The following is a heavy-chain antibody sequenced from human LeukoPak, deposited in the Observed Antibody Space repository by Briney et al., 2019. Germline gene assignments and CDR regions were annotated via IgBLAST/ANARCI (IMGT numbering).Heavy chain of an antibody. D-gene: IGHD6-19*01. Sequence: GGSLRLSCAASGFTFSDYYMSWIRQAPGKGLEWVSAIDDDGGSTDYADSVRGRFTISRDNSKNTLFLQMNRLRADDTALYYCARRVGGTPDYWGRGTLVTVSS. CDR1: GFTFSDYY. CDR3: ARRVGGTPDY. V-gene: IGHV3-23*01. J-gene: IGHJ4*02. CDR2: IDDDGGST.